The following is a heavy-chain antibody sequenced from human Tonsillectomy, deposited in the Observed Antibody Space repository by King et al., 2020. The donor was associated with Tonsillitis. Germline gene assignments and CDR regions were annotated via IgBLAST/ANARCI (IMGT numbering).Heavy chain of an antibody. D-gene: IGHD2-21*02. CDR3: ARRPLLLVYGGDRHDAFDI. CDR2: IYPGDSDT. V-gene: IGHV5-51*01. Sequence: QLVQSGAEVKKPGESLKISCKGSGYSFTSYWIGWVRQMPGKGLEWMGIIYPGDSDTRYSPSFQGQVTISADKSISTAYLQGSSLKASDTAMFYCARRPLLLVYGGDRHDAFDIWGQGTMVTVSS. J-gene: IGHJ3*02. CDR1: GYSFTSYW.